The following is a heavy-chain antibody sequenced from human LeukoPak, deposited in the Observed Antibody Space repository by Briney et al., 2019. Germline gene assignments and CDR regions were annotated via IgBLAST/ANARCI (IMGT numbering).Heavy chain of an antibody. Sequence: SETLSLTCTVSGYSISSGYYWGWIRQPPGKGLEWIGSIYYSGSTYYNPSLKSRVTISVDTSKNQFSLKLSSVTAADTAVYYCAREWRSHDAFDIWGQGTMVTVSS. CDR2: IYYSGST. J-gene: IGHJ3*02. CDR1: GYSISSGYY. CDR3: AREWRSHDAFDI. D-gene: IGHD3-16*01. V-gene: IGHV4-38-2*02.